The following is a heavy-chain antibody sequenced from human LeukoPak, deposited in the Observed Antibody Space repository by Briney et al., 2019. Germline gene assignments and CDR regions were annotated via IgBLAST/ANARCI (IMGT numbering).Heavy chain of an antibody. CDR1: GFTFSSYG. CDR2: IRYDGSNK. D-gene: IGHD5-18*01. Sequence: GGSLRLSCAASGFTFSSYGMHWVRQAPGKGLEWVALIRYDGSNKYYADSVKGRFTISRDNSKNSLYLQMNSLRAEDTAVYYCAKGGYSYGFFDYWGQGTLVTVSS. CDR3: AKGGYSYGFFDY. V-gene: IGHV3-30*02. J-gene: IGHJ4*02.